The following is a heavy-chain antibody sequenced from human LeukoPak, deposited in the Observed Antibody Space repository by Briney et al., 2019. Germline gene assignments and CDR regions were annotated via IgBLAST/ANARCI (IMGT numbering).Heavy chain of an antibody. CDR3: ASGYCSSTSCFPDY. V-gene: IGHV3-30*09. J-gene: IGHJ4*02. Sequence: GRSLRLSCAASGFIFSSYAMHWVRQAPGKGLEWVAVISYDRSNKYYGDSVKGRFAISRDNSKNTLYLQMNSLRGEDTAVYHCASGYCSSTSCFPDYWGQGTLVTVSS. CDR1: GFIFSSYA. CDR2: ISYDRSNK. D-gene: IGHD2-2*03.